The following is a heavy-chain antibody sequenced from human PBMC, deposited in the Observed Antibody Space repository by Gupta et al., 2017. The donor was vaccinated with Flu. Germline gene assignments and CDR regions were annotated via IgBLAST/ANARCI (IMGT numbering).Heavy chain of an antibody. V-gene: IGHV3-23*01. Sequence: QLLESGGGLVQPGGSLRLTCAASGFTLGSYAMTWVRQTPSKGLEWVSSITLSGTSTYYGDSVRGRFTISRDISINTLFLQMTSLKAEDTAVYYCVKERSFDGMDVWGQGTTVTVS. CDR2: ITLSGTST. J-gene: IGHJ6*02. CDR1: GFTLGSYA. CDR3: VKERSFDGMDV.